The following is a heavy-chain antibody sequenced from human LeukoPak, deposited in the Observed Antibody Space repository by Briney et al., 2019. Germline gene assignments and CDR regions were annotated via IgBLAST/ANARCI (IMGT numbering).Heavy chain of an antibody. CDR1: GFTFSTYV. D-gene: IGHD2-21*02. CDR3: AKRHFGGDYVGYFDY. V-gene: IGHV3-23*01. CDR2: ITGSGGST. Sequence: GGSLRLSCAASGFTFSTYVMSWVRQAPGKGLEWVSSITGSGGSTYYADTAKGRFTIFRDTSKNTLYLQMNSLRAEDTAIYYCAKRHFGGDYVGYFDYWGQGTLVTVSS. J-gene: IGHJ4*02.